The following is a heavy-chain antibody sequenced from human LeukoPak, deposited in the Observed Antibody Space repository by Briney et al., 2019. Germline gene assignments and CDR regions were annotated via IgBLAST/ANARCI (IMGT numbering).Heavy chain of an antibody. V-gene: IGHV1-69*13. CDR3: ARREMATTYDY. CDR2: IIPIFGTA. J-gene: IGHJ4*02. D-gene: IGHD5-24*01. CDR1: RGTFSSYA. Sequence: ASVKVSCKASRGTFSSYAISWVRQAPGQGLEWMGGIIPIFGTANYAQKFQGRVTITADESTSTAYMELSSLRSEDTAVYYCARREMATTYDYWGQGTLVTVSS.